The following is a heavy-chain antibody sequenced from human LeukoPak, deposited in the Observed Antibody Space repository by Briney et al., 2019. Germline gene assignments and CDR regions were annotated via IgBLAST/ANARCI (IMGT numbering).Heavy chain of an antibody. CDR2: ISAYYGDT. CDR1: GYTYTNYG. CDR3: VFAASGRMAACSMDV. D-gene: IGHD6-25*01. J-gene: IGHJ6*03. Sequence: ASVKVSCKASGYTYTNYGIGWVRQAPGQGLEWMGWISAYYGDTKYAEKVQGRVTMTKERSTSTAYTELRKLRSDDTAVYYCVFAASGRMAACSMDVWGNGTTVIVSS. V-gene: IGHV1-18*01.